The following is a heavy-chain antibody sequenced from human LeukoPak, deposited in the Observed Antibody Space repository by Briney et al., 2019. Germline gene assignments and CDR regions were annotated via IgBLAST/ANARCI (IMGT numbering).Heavy chain of an antibody. CDR1: GFTFSSYW. V-gene: IGHV3-7*01. CDR3: ARQPNYGDYVDFDY. D-gene: IGHD4-17*01. Sequence: GGSLRRSCAASGFTFSSYWMSWVRQAPGKGLEWVANIKQDGSEKYYVDSVKGRFTISRDNAKNSLYLQMNSLRAEDTAVYYCARQPNYGDYVDFDYWGQGTLVTVSS. CDR2: IKQDGSEK. J-gene: IGHJ4*02.